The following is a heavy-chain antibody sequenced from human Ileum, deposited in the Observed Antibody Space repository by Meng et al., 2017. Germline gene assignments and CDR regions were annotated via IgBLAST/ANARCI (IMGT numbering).Heavy chain of an antibody. CDR2: INRDGTST. J-gene: IGHJ4*02. D-gene: IGHD1-26*01. Sequence: EVQLVESGGCLVHPGGSLRLSCAASGFTFSNYWMHWVRQVQGKGLVWVSRINRDGTSTSYADYLEGRFSISRDNAKNTLYLKMNNLRPEDTAVYYCSRDLSSEWELVGWGQGTLVTVSS. CDR1: GFTFSNYW. CDR3: SRDLSSEWELVG. V-gene: IGHV3-74*01.